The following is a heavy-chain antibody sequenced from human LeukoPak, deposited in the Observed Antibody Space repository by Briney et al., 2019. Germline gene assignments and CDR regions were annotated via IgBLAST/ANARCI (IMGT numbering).Heavy chain of an antibody. CDR1: GGSISSSSHY. V-gene: IGHV4-39*07. Sequence: SETLSLTCTVSGGSISSSSHYWGWIRQPPGKGLEWIGEIYHSGSTNYNPSLKSRVTISVDKSKNQFSLKLSSVTAADTAVYYCARGTENILTGYYCFDPWGQGTLVTVSS. D-gene: IGHD3-9*01. J-gene: IGHJ5*02. CDR2: IYHSGST. CDR3: ARGTENILTGYYCFDP.